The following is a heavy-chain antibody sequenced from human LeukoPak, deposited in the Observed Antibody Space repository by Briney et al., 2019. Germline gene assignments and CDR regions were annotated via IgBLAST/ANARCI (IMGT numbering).Heavy chain of an antibody. CDR1: GGSISSGNYY. V-gene: IGHV4-61*02. Sequence: PSETLSLXCTVSGGSISSGNYYWGWIRQPAGKGLEWIGRIYTFGSTNYNPSLKSRVTISIDTSKNQFSLRLTSVTAADTAIYFCARDWPRHDSFDIWGQGTMVTVSS. J-gene: IGHJ3*02. CDR3: ARDWPRHDSFDI. CDR2: IYTFGST.